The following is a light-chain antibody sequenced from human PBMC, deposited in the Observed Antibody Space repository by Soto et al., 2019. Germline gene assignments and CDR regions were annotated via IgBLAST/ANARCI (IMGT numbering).Light chain of an antibody. V-gene: IGKV3-11*01. CDR3: QQFDDSVT. Sequence: DIVLTQSPSTLSLPPGERVTLSCRASQSVSSYFAWYQQKPGQAPRLVIYDTSNRATGTPDRFSGSGSGTDFTLTISRLEPEDSAVYYCQQFDDSVTFGQGTRLEIK. CDR2: DTS. CDR1: QSVSSY. J-gene: IGKJ5*01.